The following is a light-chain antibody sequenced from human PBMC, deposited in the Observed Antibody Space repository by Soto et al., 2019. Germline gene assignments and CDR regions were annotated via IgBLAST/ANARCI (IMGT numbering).Light chain of an antibody. CDR1: SGHSSYA. Sequence: QSVLTQSPSASASLGASVKLTCTLSSGHSSYAIAWHPQQPEKGPRYLMKLNSDCSHSQGDGIPDRFSGSSSGAERYLTISSLQSEDEADYYCQTWCFCSVVFGGGTKLTV. J-gene: IGLJ2*01. V-gene: IGLV4-69*01. CDR3: QTWCFCSVV. CDR2: LNSDCSH.